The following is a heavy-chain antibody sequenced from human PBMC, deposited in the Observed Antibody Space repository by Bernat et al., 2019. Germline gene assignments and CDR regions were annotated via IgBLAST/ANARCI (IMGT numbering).Heavy chain of an antibody. CDR1: GIPFSSSG. Sequence: QVQLVESGGGVVQPGRSLRLSCAASGIPFSSSGMHWVRQAPGKGLEWVAFISNDGSDKYYGDSVKGRFTISRDNSKNTVYLQMNSLRAEDTAVYYCAREKGRTYFNQWGQGILVTVSS. J-gene: IGHJ4*02. CDR2: ISNDGSDK. CDR3: AREKGRTYFNQ. V-gene: IGHV3-30*03.